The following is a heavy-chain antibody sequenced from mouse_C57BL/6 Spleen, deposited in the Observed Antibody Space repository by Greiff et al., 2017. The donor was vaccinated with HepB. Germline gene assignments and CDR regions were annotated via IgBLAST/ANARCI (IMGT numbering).Heavy chain of an antibody. CDR3: ARGASYYGSSYYAMDY. J-gene: IGHJ4*01. CDR2: INPNNGGT. D-gene: IGHD1-1*01. Sequence: VQLQQSGPELVKPGASVKISCKASGYTFTDYYMNWVKQSHGKSLEWIGDINPNNGGTSYNQKFKGKATLTVDKSSSTAYMELRSLTSEDSAVYYCARGASYYGSSYYAMDYWGQGTSVTVSS. V-gene: IGHV1-26*01. CDR1: GYTFTDYY.